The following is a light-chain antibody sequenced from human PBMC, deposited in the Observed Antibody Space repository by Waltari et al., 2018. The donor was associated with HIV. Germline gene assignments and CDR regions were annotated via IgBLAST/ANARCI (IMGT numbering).Light chain of an antibody. V-gene: IGKV3D-15*01. Sequence: EVVLTQAPSTLSVSLGEGASLSCRASQNITNKLGWYQQKAGQAPRLLIYDASRRATAIPDRFSGSGSGTEFNLTISRLVCEDVAVYVCQQYKYWPETFGQGTKVEIK. CDR3: QQYKYWPET. J-gene: IGKJ1*01. CDR1: QNITNK. CDR2: DAS.